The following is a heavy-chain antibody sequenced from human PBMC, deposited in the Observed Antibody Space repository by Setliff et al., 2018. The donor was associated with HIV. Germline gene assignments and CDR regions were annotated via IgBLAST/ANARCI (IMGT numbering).Heavy chain of an antibody. V-gene: IGHV1-18*01. CDR3: ARGGVCTSTSCGGNYYYGMDV. D-gene: IGHD2-2*01. CDR1: GYTFTTYG. J-gene: IGHJ6*02. Sequence: ASVKVSCKASGYTFTTYGISWVRQAPGHGLEWMGLLSPYNGNTNYAQRFQGRLTITADEYTGTAYMELSSLRSDDTAVYYCARGGVCTSTSCGGNYYYGMDVWGQGTTVTVSS. CDR2: LSPYNGNT.